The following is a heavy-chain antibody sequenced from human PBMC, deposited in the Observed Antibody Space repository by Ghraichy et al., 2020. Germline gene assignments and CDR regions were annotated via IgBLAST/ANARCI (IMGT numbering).Heavy chain of an antibody. V-gene: IGHV7-4-1*02. J-gene: IGHJ6*02. D-gene: IGHD1-1*01. CDR1: GYTFTSYA. CDR2: INTNTGNP. CDR3: ATDTTGTTLYYYYYGMDV. Sequence: ASVKVSCKASGYTFTSYAMNWVRQAPGQGLEWMGWINTNTGNPTYAQVFTGRFVFSLDTSVSTAYLQISSLKAEDTAVYYCATDTTGTTLYYYYYGMDVWGQGTTVTVSS.